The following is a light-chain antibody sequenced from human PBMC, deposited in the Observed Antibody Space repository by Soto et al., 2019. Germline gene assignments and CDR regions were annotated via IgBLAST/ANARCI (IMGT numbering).Light chain of an antibody. Sequence: DIEMTQSPSTLSGSVVDRVTITCRASQTISSWLAWYQQKPGHAPKLLIYKASTLKSRVPSRFSGSGSGIEFTLTISSLQPDDFAPYYCQHYNSYSEAFGQGTKVDIK. CDR1: QTISSW. J-gene: IGKJ1*01. V-gene: IGKV1-5*03. CDR2: KAS. CDR3: QHYNSYSEA.